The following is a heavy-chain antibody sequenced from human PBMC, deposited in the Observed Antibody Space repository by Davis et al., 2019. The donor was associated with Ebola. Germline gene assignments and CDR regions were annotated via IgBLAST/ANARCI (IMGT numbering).Heavy chain of an antibody. J-gene: IGHJ6*02. CDR1: DFTFSSYA. Sequence: AASVKVSCKASDFTFSSYAISWVRQAPGQGLEWMGGIIPIFGTANYAQKFQGRVTITADKSTSTAYMELSSLRSEDTAVYYCGRDGEDLINYYYGMHVWGPGTTVTVSS. V-gene: IGHV1-69*06. CDR3: GRDGEDLINYYYGMHV. CDR2: IIPIFGTA.